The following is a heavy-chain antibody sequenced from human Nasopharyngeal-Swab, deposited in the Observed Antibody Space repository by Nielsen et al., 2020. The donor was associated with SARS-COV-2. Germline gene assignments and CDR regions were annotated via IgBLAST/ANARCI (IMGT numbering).Heavy chain of an antibody. CDR1: GGSISSSSYY. CDR2: IYYSGST. CDR3: ARQLLVVVAAAITYYYGMDV. V-gene: IGHV4-39*01. Sequence: SETLSLTCTVSGGSISSSSYYWGWIRQHPGKGLEWIGSIYYSGSTYYNPSLKSRVTISVDTSKNQFSLKLSSVTAADTAVYYCARQLLVVVAAAITYYYGMDVWGQGTTVTVSS. J-gene: IGHJ6*02. D-gene: IGHD2-15*01.